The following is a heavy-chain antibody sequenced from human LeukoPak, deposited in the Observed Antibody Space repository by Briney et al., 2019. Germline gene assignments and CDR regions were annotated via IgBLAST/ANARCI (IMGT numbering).Heavy chain of an antibody. D-gene: IGHD3-22*01. V-gene: IGHV1-2*02. CDR1: GYTFTGYY. CDR3: AREYYYDSSGDMDV. Sequence: ASVKLSCKASGYTFTGYYMHWVRQAPGQGLEWMGWINPNSGGTNYAQKFQGRVTMTRDTSISTAYMELSRLRSDDTAVYYCAREYYYDSSGDMDVWGKGTTVTVSS. CDR2: INPNSGGT. J-gene: IGHJ6*03.